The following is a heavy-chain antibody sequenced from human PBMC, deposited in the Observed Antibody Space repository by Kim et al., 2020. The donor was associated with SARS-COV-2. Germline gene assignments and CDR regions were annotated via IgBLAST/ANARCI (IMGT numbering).Heavy chain of an antibody. CDR1: GYTFTSYA. V-gene: IGHV7-4-1*02. D-gene: IGHD6-13*01. CDR2: INTNTGNP. J-gene: IGHJ6*02. CDR3: ARDLIAAAHEGPLQENYYYYYGMDV. Sequence: ASVKVSCKASGYTFTSYAMNWVRQAPGQGLEWMGWINTNTGNPTYAQGFTGRFVFSLDTSVSTAYLQISSLKAEDTAVYYCARDLIAAAHEGPLQENYYYYYGMDVWGQGTTVTVSS.